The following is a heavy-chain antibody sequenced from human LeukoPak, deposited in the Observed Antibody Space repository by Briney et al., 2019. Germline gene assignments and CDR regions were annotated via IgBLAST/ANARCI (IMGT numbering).Heavy chain of an antibody. CDR1: GFTFSSYG. D-gene: IGHD3-10*01. Sequence: GGSLRLSCAASGFTFSSYGMHWVRQAPGKGLEWVAVIWYDGSNKYYADSVKGRFTISRDNSKNTLYLQMNSLRAEDTAVYYCATSSPSRSDYYYGMDVWGQGTTVTVSS. CDR2: IWYDGSNK. J-gene: IGHJ6*02. CDR3: ATSSPSRSDYYYGMDV. V-gene: IGHV3-33*01.